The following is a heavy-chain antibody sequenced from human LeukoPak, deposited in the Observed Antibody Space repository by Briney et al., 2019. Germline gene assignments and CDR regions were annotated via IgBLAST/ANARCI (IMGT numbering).Heavy chain of an antibody. Sequence: SESLSLTCAVYGGSFSGYYWSWIRQPPGKGLEWIGEINHSGSTNYNPSLKSRVTISVDTSKNQFSLKLSSVTAADTAVYYCARLPIAAAGFYYYYYMDVWGKGTTVTVPS. CDR1: GGSFSGYY. J-gene: IGHJ6*03. CDR2: INHSGST. CDR3: ARLPIAAAGFYYYYYMDV. D-gene: IGHD6-13*01. V-gene: IGHV4-34*01.